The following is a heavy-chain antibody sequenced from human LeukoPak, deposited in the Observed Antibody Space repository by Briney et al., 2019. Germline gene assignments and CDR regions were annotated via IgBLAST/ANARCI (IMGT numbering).Heavy chain of an antibody. J-gene: IGHJ4*02. CDR3: ARNYYDSSGSYFDY. V-gene: IGHV3-23*01. CDR2: ISGSGGST. D-gene: IGHD3-22*01. CDR1: GFTFSSYA. Sequence: GGSLRLSCAASGFTFSSYAMSWVRQAPGKGLEWVSAISGSGGSTYYADSVKGRFTISRDNSKNTLYLQMNRLRAEDTAVYYCARNYYDSSGSYFDYWGQGTLVTVSS.